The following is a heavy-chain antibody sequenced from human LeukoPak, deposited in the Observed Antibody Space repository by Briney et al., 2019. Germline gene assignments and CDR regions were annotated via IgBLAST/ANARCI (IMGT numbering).Heavy chain of an antibody. J-gene: IGHJ5*02. CDR3: ARVKGRLSWFDP. Sequence: SETLSLTCAVYGGSFSGYYWSWIRQPPGKGLEWIGEINHSGSTNYNPSLKSRVTISVDTSKNQFSLKLSSVTAADTAVYYCARVKGRLSWFDPWGQGTLFTVSS. CDR1: GGSFSGYY. V-gene: IGHV4-34*01. CDR2: INHSGST.